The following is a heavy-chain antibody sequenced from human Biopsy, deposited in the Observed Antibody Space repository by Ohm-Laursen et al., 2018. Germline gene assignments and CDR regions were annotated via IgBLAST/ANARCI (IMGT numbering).Heavy chain of an antibody. J-gene: IGHJ5*02. D-gene: IGHD3-10*01. V-gene: IGHV4-34*01. Sequence: GTLSLTCGVYGGSFSGYYCSWIRQPPGKGLEWIGEINDSGRTNYNPSLRSRVTFSVDTSKNQFSLKLSSVTAEDTAVYYCARGTNYYGSGRNRHWFDPWGQGTQVTVSS. CDR2: INDSGRT. CDR1: GGSFSGYY. CDR3: ARGTNYYGSGRNRHWFDP.